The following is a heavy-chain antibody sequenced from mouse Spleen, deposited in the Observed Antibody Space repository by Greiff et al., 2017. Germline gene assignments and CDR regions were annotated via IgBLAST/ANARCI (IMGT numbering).Heavy chain of an antibody. Sequence: EVKLMESGGGLVQPGGSLKLSCATSGFTFSDYYMYWVRQTPEKRLEWVAYISNGGGSTYYPDTVKGRFTISRDNAKNTLYLQMSRLKSEDTAMYYCARQGLTAIFDYWGQGTTLTVSS. J-gene: IGHJ2*01. D-gene: IGHD4-1*01. CDR3: ARQGLTAIFDY. CDR2: ISNGGGST. V-gene: IGHV5-12*02. CDR1: GFTFSDYY.